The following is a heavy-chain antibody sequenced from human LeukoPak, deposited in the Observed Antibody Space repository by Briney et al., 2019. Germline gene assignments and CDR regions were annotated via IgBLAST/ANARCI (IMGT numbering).Heavy chain of an antibody. CDR3: AREYSRWFDY. CDR1: DFTFRSYW. V-gene: IGHV3-74*01. Sequence: GGSLRLSCAASDFTFRSYWMHWVRQAPGKGLVWVSGINSDGSSTTYADSVKGRFTISRDNAKNTLHLQMNSLRAEDTAVYYCAREYSRWFDYWGQGTLVTVSS. D-gene: IGHD6-13*01. CDR2: INSDGSST. J-gene: IGHJ4*02.